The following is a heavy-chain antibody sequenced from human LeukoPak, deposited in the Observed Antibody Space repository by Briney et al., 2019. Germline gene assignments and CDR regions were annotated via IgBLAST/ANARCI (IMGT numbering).Heavy chain of an antibody. D-gene: IGHD3-10*01. V-gene: IGHV3-74*01. CDR3: ARAPGSWFDP. J-gene: IGHJ5*02. Sequence: WVSRINSDGSSTSYADSVKGRFTISRDNAKNTLYLQMNSLRAEDTAVYHCARAPGSWFDPWGQGTLVTVSS. CDR2: INSDGSST.